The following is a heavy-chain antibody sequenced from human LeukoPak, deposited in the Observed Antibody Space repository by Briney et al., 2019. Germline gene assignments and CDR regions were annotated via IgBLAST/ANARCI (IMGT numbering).Heavy chain of an antibody. Sequence: SETLSLTSIVSGGSISSSGYYWAWVRQPPGKGREWVGSIYYSGTTYYHPSLKGRVTISLDTSRNHFSLKLTSVTAADTAVYFCARHPSGYYDHWGQGTPVTVSS. CDR3: ARHPSGYYDH. J-gene: IGHJ4*02. D-gene: IGHD3-3*01. CDR1: GGSISSSGYY. CDR2: IYYSGTT. V-gene: IGHV4-39*01.